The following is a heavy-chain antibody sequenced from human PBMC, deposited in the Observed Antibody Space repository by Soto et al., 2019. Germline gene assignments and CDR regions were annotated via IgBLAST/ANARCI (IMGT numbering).Heavy chain of an antibody. CDR2: IFSNDEK. D-gene: IGHD3-3*01. CDR3: ARIQRSYDFWSGYYNWFDP. V-gene: IGHV2-26*01. Sequence: SGPTLVNPTQTLTLTCTLSEFSLRSNGMAVGWLRQPPGKALEWLAHIFSNDEKSYSTSLKSRLTISKDTSKSQVVLTMTNMDPVDTATYYCARIQRSYDFWSGYYNWFDPWGQGTLVTVSS. J-gene: IGHJ5*02. CDR1: EFSLRSNGMA.